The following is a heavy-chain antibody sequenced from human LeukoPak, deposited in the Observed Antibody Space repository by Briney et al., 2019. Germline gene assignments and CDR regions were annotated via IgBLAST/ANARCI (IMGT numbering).Heavy chain of an antibody. D-gene: IGHD3-22*01. CDR1: GFTVSSNY. V-gene: IGHV3-66*01. CDR3: AKGYYDSSVAGFDY. Sequence: GGSLRLSCAASGFTVSSNYMSWVRQAPGKGLEWVSVIYSGGSTYYADSVKGRFTISRDNSKNTLYLQMNSLRAEDTAVYYCAKGYYDSSVAGFDYWGQGTLVTVSS. J-gene: IGHJ4*02. CDR2: IYSGGST.